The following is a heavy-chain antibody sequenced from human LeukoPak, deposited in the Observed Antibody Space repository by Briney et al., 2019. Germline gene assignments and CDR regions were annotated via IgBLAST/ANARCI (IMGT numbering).Heavy chain of an antibody. D-gene: IGHD3-16*01. CDR1: GSTFSSYG. V-gene: IGHV3-30*18. CDR2: ISYDGSNK. CDR3: AKDVLYDYTGGFDY. J-gene: IGHJ4*02. Sequence: TGGSLRLSCAASGSTFSSYGMHWVRQAPGKGLEWVAVISYDGSNKYYADSVKGRFTISRDNSKNTLYLQMNSLRAEDTAVYYCAKDVLYDYTGGFDYWGQGTLVTVSS.